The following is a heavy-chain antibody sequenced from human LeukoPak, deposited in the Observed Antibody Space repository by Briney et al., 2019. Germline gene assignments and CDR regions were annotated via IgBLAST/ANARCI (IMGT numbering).Heavy chain of an antibody. CDR3: ARERGYDFWSGYSGGYFDY. J-gene: IGHJ4*02. CDR2: IIPIFGTA. CDR1: GGTFSSYA. V-gene: IGHV1-69*05. Sequence: ASVKVSCKASGGTFSSYAISWVRQAPGQGLEWMGGIIPIFGTANYAQKFQGRVTITTDESTSTAYMELSSLRSEDTAVYYCARERGYDFWSGYSGGYFDYWGQGTLVTVSS. D-gene: IGHD3-3*01.